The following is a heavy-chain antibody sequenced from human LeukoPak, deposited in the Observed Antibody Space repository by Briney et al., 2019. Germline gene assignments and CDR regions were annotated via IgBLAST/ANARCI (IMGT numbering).Heavy chain of an antibody. CDR1: GGSFSGYY. V-gene: IGHV4-34*01. CDR3: ASYGSGVRYFDY. J-gene: IGHJ4*02. D-gene: IGHD3-10*01. Sequence: SETLSLTCAVYGGSFSGYYWSWIRQPPGKGLEWIGEINHSGSTNYNPSLKSRVTISVDTSKNQFSLKLSSVTAADTAVYYCASYGSGVRYFDYWGQGTRVTVSS. CDR2: INHSGST.